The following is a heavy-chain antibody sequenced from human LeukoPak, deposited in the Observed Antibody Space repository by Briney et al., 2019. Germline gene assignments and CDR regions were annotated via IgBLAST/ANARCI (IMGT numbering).Heavy chain of an antibody. Sequence: PGGSLRLSCAASGFTFNSYSMNWVRQAPGKGLEWVSSINSSSSSIYYADSVKGRFTISRDNAKNSLYLQMNSLRAEDTAVYYCARASGDIVETATMGSYWGQGTLVTVSS. CDR2: INSSSSSI. CDR3: ARASGDIVETATMGSY. J-gene: IGHJ4*02. V-gene: IGHV3-21*01. CDR1: GFTFNSYS. D-gene: IGHD5-18*01.